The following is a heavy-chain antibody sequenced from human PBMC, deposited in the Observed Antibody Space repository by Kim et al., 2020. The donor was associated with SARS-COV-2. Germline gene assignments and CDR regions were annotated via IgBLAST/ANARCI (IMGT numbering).Heavy chain of an antibody. CDR1: GYSISSGYY. D-gene: IGHD2-21*01. CDR2: IYHSGST. Sequence: SETLSLTCTVSGYSISSGYYWGWIRQPPGKGLEWIGSIYHSGSTYYNPSLKSRVTISVDTSKNQFSLKLSSVTAADTAVYYCARGSVVSFDYWGQGTLVT. V-gene: IGHV4-38-2*02. J-gene: IGHJ4*02. CDR3: ARGSVVSFDY.